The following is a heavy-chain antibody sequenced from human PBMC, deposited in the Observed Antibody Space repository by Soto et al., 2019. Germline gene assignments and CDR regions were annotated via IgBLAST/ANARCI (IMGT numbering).Heavy chain of an antibody. CDR1: GGSISSGDYY. J-gene: IGHJ5*02. D-gene: IGHD3-22*01. CDR2: IYYSGST. V-gene: IGHV4-30-4*01. Sequence: SETLSLTCTVSGGSISSGDYYWSWIRQPPGKGLEWIGYIYYSGSTYYNPSLKSRVTISVDTSKNQFSLKLSSVTAADTAVYYCAGSYVSSGYYYGWFDPWGQGTLVTVSS. CDR3: AGSYVSSGYYYGWFDP.